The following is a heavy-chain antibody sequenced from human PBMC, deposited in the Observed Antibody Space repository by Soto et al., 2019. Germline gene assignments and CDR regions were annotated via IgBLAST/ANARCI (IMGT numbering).Heavy chain of an antibody. V-gene: IGHV3-30*18. J-gene: IGHJ4*02. CDR1: GFTFSSYG. D-gene: IGHD3-22*01. Sequence: QVQLVESGGGVVQPGRSLRLSCVASGFTFSSYGMHWVRQAPGKGLEWVAVILNDGSNKYYADSVKGRFTISRNNSKNTLYLQMNSLRAEDTAVFYCAKEWVYDSSGWSFDYWGQGTLVTVSS. CDR2: ILNDGSNK. CDR3: AKEWVYDSSGWSFDY.